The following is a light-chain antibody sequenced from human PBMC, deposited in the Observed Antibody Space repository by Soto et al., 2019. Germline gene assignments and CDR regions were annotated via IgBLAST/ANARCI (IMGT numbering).Light chain of an antibody. CDR1: QEIGGR. Sequence: DIQMTQSPSSVSASVGDRITITCRTSQEIGGRLAWFQQKPGKAPQYLIQAASILQSGVPSRFSGSGSGTEFILSINNLQPEDFASYFCLQVYSFPRTFGQGTKV. CDR3: LQVYSFPRT. V-gene: IGKV1-12*01. J-gene: IGKJ1*01. CDR2: AAS.